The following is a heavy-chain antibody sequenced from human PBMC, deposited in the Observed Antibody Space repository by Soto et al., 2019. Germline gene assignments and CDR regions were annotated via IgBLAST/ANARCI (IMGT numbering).Heavy chain of an antibody. CDR2: ISSSSSTM. CDR3: AFGEESRYYYYGMDV. CDR1: GFGVSNNY. J-gene: IGHJ6*02. D-gene: IGHD3-10*01. Sequence: GGSLRLSCAASGFGVSNNYMSWVRQAPGKGLEWVSYISSSSSTMYYADSVKGRFTISRDNAKNSLYLQMNSLRAEDTAVYYCAFGEESRYYYYGMDVWGQGTTVTVSS. V-gene: IGHV3-48*01.